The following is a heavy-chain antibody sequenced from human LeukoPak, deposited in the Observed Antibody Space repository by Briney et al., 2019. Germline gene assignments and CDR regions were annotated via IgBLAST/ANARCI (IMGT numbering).Heavy chain of an antibody. CDR1: GGTFSSYA. CDR3: ARDRVRYDFWSGYYTRTQMDY. D-gene: IGHD3-3*01. V-gene: IGHV1-69*13. Sequence: SVKVSCKASGGTFSSYAISWVRQAPGQGLEWMGGIIPIFGTANYAQKFQGRVTITADESTSTAYMELSSLRSEDTAVYYCARDRVRYDFWSGYYTRTQMDYWGQGTLVAVSS. CDR2: IIPIFGTA. J-gene: IGHJ4*02.